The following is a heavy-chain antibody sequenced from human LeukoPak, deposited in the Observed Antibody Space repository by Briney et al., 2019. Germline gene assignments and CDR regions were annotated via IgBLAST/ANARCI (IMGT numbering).Heavy chain of an antibody. D-gene: IGHD6-13*01. V-gene: IGHV4-61*02. CDR2: IYSSGRI. J-gene: IGHJ4*02. Sequence: SETLSLTCTVSGDSISSGSYYWSWIRQPAGKGLEWIGRIYSSGRINYNLSLKSRVTISVDTSKNQFSLRLSSVTAADTAVYYCVSIASSSWYRNDSWGQGTLVTVSS. CDR3: VSIASSSWYRNDS. CDR1: GDSISSGSYY.